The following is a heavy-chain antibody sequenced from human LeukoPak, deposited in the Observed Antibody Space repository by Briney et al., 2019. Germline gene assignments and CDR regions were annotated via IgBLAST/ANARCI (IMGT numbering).Heavy chain of an antibody. Sequence: ASVKVSCKASGYTFTSYGISWVRQAPGQGLEWMGWISAYNGNTNYAQKLQGRATMTTDTSTSTAYMELRSLRSDDTAVYYCARDRLWFGELSKPNDYWGQGTLVTVSS. D-gene: IGHD3-10*01. J-gene: IGHJ4*02. CDR2: ISAYNGNT. V-gene: IGHV1-18*01. CDR1: GYTFTSYG. CDR3: ARDRLWFGELSKPNDY.